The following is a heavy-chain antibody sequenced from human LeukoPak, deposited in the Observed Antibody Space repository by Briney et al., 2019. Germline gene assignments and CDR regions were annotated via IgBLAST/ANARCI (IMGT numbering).Heavy chain of an antibody. CDR2: IYTSGST. CDR3: ARDPTRYCSGGSCADY. CDR1: VGSIRSGSYY. D-gene: IGHD2-15*01. V-gene: IGHV4-61*02. Sequence: SQTLSLTCTVSVGSIRSGSYYWIWIRQPAGKGLEWIVRIYTSGSTNYNPSLKSRVTISVDTSKNQFSLKLSSVTAADTAVYYCARDPTRYCSGGSCADYWGQGTLVTVSS. J-gene: IGHJ4*02.